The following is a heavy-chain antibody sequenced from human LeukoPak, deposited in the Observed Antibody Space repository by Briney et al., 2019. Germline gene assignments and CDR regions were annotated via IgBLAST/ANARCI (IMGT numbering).Heavy chain of an antibody. D-gene: IGHD1-1*01. CDR1: GFSFSTYW. J-gene: IGHJ4*02. Sequence: GGSLRLSCAASGFSFSTYWMSWVRQAPGKGLEWVANIKEDGSDTYYVDSVKGRFTISRDNAKDSLFLQMNSLRADDTAVYYCATNWPHFDYGGKGTLVTVSS. CDR2: IKEDGSDT. CDR3: ATNWPHFDY. V-gene: IGHV3-7*01.